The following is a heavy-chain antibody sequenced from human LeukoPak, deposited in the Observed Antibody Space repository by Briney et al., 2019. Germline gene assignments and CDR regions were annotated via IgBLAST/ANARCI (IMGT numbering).Heavy chain of an antibody. Sequence: TGGSLRLSCAAPGFTSSIYAMNWVRQAPGKGLEWVSSISSTSIYIYYADSVKGRFTISRDNAKNSLYLQMNSLRADDTAVYYCARDTDGSLDYWGQGILVTVAS. J-gene: IGHJ4*02. CDR2: ISSTSIYI. V-gene: IGHV3-21*01. CDR3: ARDTDGSLDY. D-gene: IGHD1-26*01. CDR1: GFTSSIYA.